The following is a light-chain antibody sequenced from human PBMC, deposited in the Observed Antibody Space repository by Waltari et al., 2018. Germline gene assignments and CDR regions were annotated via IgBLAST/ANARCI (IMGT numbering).Light chain of an antibody. J-gene: IGKJ5*01. V-gene: IGKV1-39*01. Sequence: DIQMTQSPSSLSASVADRVTITCRASQSIISYLNWYQQKPGKAPKLLIYAASSLQSGVPSRFSGSGSGTDFTLTISSLQPEDFATYYCQQSYSTPITFGQGTRLEIK. CDR2: AAS. CDR1: QSIISY. CDR3: QQSYSTPIT.